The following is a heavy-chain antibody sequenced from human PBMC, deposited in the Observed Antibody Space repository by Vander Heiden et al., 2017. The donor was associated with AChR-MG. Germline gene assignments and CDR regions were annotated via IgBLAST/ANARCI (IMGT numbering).Heavy chain of an antibody. CDR3: GRDRYYYDTSGREG. J-gene: IGHJ4*02. V-gene: IGHV3-21*06. Sequence: EVQLVESGGGLVKPGGSVRLSCAASGFTFSSYTMNWVRQAPGKGLEWVSSISSSNSYIYYADSVKGRFTISRDNAKNSLYLQMNSLRAEDTAVYYCGRDRYYYDTSGREGWGQGTLVTVSS. CDR1: GFTFSSYT. CDR2: ISSSNSYI. D-gene: IGHD3-22*01.